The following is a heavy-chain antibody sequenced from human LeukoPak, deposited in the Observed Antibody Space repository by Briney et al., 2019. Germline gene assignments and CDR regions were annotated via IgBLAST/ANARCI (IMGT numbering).Heavy chain of an antibody. CDR2: ISAGGGST. CDR3: AKAYGSGNYHHYSDY. V-gene: IGHV3-23*01. CDR1: GFTFSSYA. D-gene: IGHD3-10*01. J-gene: IGHJ4*02. Sequence: GGSLRLSCAASGFTFSSYAMHWVRQAPGKGLEWVSGISAGGGSTYYADSVKGRLTISRDNSKNTLYLQMDSLRAEDTAIYYCAKAYGSGNYHHYSDYWGQGTLVTVSS.